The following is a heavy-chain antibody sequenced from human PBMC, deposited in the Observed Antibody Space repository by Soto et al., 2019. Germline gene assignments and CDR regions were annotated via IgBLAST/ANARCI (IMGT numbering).Heavy chain of an antibody. Sequence: QVQLVQSGAEVKKPGSSVKVSCKASGGTFSSYAISWVRQAPGQGLEWMGGIIPIFGTANYAQKFQGRVTITAEKSTRTAYMELSSLRAEDTAMYYCEGALERNYYDSSGYVGYWGQGALGTVSS. J-gene: IGHJ4*02. V-gene: IGHV1-69*06. CDR3: EGALERNYYDSSGYVGY. D-gene: IGHD3-22*01. CDR1: GGTFSSYA. CDR2: IIPIFGTA.